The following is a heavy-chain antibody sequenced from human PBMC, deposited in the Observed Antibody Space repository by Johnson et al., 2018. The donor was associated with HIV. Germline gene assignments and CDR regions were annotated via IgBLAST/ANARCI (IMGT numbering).Heavy chain of an antibody. CDR2: IYSGGST. CDR3: ARRYCSSTSCYKGRAFDI. Sequence: VQLVESGGGLVQPGGSLRLSCAASGFTVNSNYMSWVRQAPGKGLEWVSVIYSGGSTYYADPVKGRFTIARDNSKNTLYLQMNSLRAEDTAVYYCARRYCSSTSCYKGRAFDIWGQGTMVTVSS. CDR1: GFTVNSNY. D-gene: IGHD2-2*02. J-gene: IGHJ3*02. V-gene: IGHV3-66*01.